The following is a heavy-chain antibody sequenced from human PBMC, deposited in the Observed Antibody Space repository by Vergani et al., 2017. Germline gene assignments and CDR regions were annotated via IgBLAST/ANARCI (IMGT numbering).Heavy chain of an antibody. CDR1: GYSISRGSY. CDR3: ARHNLYGDSQTGIDY. Sequence: QVQLQESGPGLVKPSETLSLTCAVSGYSISRGSYWAWIRQPPGKGLEWIGSIFHSGSTYYNPSLESRVTISVDTSKNQFSLKLNSVTAADTAVYYCARHNLYGDSQTGIDYWGLGTLVIVSS. V-gene: IGHV4-38-2*01. D-gene: IGHD4-17*01. CDR2: IFHSGST. J-gene: IGHJ4*02.